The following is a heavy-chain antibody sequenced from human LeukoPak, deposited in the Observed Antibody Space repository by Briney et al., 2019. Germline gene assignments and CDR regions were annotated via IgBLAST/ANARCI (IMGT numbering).Heavy chain of an antibody. Sequence: GGCLRLSCAASGFTFRSYGMHWVRQAPGRGPEWVAVIWYDGSKKYYADSVKGRFTISRDNSKNTLYLQMNSLRAEDTAVYYCARDKTYGSGSPFDYWGQGTLVTVSS. CDR1: GFTFRSYG. CDR3: ARDKTYGSGSPFDY. V-gene: IGHV3-33*01. J-gene: IGHJ4*02. D-gene: IGHD3-10*01. CDR2: IWYDGSKK.